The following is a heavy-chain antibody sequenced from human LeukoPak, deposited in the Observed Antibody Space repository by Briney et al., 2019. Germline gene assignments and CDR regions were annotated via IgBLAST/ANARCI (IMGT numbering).Heavy chain of an antibody. D-gene: IGHD2-15*01. CDR3: ARGGPIVVVVAATFVDY. CDR2: IYTSGST. Sequence: SETLSLTCTVSGGSISSYYWSWIRPPAGKGLEWIGRIYTSGSTNYNPSLKSRVTMSVDTSKNQFSLKLSSVTAADTAVYYCARGGPIVVVVAATFVDYWGQGTLVTVSS. V-gene: IGHV4-4*07. CDR1: GGSISSYY. J-gene: IGHJ4*02.